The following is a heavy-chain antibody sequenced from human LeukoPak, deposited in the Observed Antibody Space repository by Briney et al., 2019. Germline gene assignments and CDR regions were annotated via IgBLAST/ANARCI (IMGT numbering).Heavy chain of an antibody. CDR3: ARSDYYYGMDV. CDR2: NYYSGST. J-gene: IGHJ6*02. CDR1: GGSISTYY. Sequence: SETLSLTCTVSGGSISTYYWSWIRQPPGKGLEWIGYNYYSGSTNYNPSLKSRVTISVDTSKNQFSLKLSSVTAADTAVYYCARSDYYYGMDVWGQGTTVTVSS. V-gene: IGHV4-59*08.